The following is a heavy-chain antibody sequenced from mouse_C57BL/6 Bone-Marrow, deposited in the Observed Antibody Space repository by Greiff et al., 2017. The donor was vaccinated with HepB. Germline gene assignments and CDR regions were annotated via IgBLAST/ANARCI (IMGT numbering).Heavy chain of an antibody. D-gene: IGHD1-1*01. V-gene: IGHV1-64*01. CDR1: GYTFTSYW. Sequence: VQLQQPGAELVKPGASVKLSCKASGYTFTSYWMHWVKQRPGQGLEWIGMIHTNSGSTNYNEKFKSKATLTVDKSSSTAYMQLSSLTSEDAAVYYCVYYGSRDYWGQGTTLTVSS. CDR2: IHTNSGST. J-gene: IGHJ2*01. CDR3: VYYGSRDY.